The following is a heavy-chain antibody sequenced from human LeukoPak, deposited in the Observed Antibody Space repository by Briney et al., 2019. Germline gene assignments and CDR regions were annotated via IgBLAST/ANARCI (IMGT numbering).Heavy chain of an antibody. CDR2: INHSGST. V-gene: IGHV4-34*01. J-gene: IGHJ5*02. Sequence: SETLSLTCAVYGGSFSGYYWSWIRQPPGKGLEWIGEINHSGSTNYNPSLKSRVTISVDTSKNQFSLKLSSVTAADTAVYYCARLLDIAVAGTNWFGPWGQGTLVTVSS. CDR3: ARLLDIAVAGTNWFGP. D-gene: IGHD6-19*01. CDR1: GGSFSGYY.